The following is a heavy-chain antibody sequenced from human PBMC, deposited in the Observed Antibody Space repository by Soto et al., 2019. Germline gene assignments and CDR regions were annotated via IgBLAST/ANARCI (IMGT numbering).Heavy chain of an antibody. CDR2: MNPNSGNT. Sequence: ASVKVSCKASGYTFTSYEINWVRQDTGQGLEWMGWMNPNSGNTGYAQKFQGRVTMTRNTSISTAYMELSSLRSEDPAVYYCAREASYGSGSYYWYFDLWGRGTLVTVSS. D-gene: IGHD3-10*01. J-gene: IGHJ2*01. CDR3: AREASYGSGSYYWYFDL. CDR1: GYTFTSYE. V-gene: IGHV1-8*01.